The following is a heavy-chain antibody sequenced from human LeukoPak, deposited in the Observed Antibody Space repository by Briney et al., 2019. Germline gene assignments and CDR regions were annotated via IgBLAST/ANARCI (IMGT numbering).Heavy chain of an antibody. CDR3: ARGGSYSYDY. CDR2: ISTSSSYI. Sequence: GGSLRLSCAASGFTFSRNSMNWVRQAPGKGLEWVSSISTSSSYIYYADSVKGRFTVSRDNAKNSLYLQMKSLRVEDTAVYYCARGGSYSYDYWGQGTLVTVSS. V-gene: IGHV3-21*06. D-gene: IGHD1-26*01. J-gene: IGHJ4*02. CDR1: GFTFSRNS.